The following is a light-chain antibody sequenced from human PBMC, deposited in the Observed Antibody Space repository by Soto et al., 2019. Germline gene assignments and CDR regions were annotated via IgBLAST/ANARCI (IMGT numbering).Light chain of an antibody. Sequence: DIQMTQSPSTLYASLGDRVTITCRASQSIRRWLAWYQQKPGKAPKLLISMASTLEGGVPSRFSGSGFGTEFTLTISSLQPDDFATYYCQQYNSYLYTFGQGTKMENK. CDR3: QQYNSYLYT. CDR1: QSIRRW. J-gene: IGKJ2*01. V-gene: IGKV1-5*03. CDR2: MAS.